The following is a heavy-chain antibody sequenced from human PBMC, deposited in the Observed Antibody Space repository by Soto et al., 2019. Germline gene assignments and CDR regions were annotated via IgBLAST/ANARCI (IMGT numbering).Heavy chain of an antibody. CDR2: VYYTATT. CDR1: RDSINEYY. D-gene: IGHD1-26*01. Sequence: SETLSLTCTVSRDSINEYYWSWIRQPPGKGLEWIGYVYYTATTNYNPSLRSRVTISVDTSKNQFSLRLSSVTAADTAMYYCARAEYSGTVVAYWGQGTLVTVSS. CDR3: ARAEYSGTVVAY. V-gene: IGHV4-59*01. J-gene: IGHJ4*02.